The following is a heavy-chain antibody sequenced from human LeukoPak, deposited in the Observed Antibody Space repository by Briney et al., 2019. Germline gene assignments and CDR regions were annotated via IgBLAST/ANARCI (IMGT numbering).Heavy chain of an antibody. CDR3: ASITIFGVVLDY. Sequence: SETLSLTCTVSGGSISSSSYYWGWIRQPPGKGLEWIGSIYYSGSTYYNPSLKSRVTISGDTSKNQFSLKLSSVTAADTAVYYCASITIFGVVLDYWGQGTLVTVSS. CDR2: IYYSGST. D-gene: IGHD3-3*01. J-gene: IGHJ4*02. V-gene: IGHV4-39*01. CDR1: GGSISSSSYY.